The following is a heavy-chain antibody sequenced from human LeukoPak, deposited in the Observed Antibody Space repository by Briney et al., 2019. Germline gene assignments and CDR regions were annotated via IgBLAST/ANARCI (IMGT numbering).Heavy chain of an antibody. CDR2: IYSGGST. J-gene: IGHJ6*03. CDR1: GFTVSTNF. D-gene: IGHD2-2*01. V-gene: IGHV3-53*01. Sequence: GGSLRLSCVVSGFTVSTNFMSWVRQAPGERLEWVSVIYSGGSTYYADSVKGRFTISRDNAKNSLYLQMNSLRAEDTAVYYCARDCSSTTWGYCYYYYMDVWGKGTTVTVSS. CDR3: ARDCSSTTWGYCYYYYMDV.